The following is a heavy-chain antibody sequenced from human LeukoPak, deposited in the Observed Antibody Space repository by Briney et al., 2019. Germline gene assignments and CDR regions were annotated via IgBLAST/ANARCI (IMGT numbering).Heavy chain of an antibody. CDR3: ARGGDIAVVPAAMVGP. Sequence: ASVNVSCKASGYTFTSYDINWVRQATGQGLEWMGWMNTNSGNTGHAQKFQGRLTMTRDTSTNTAYMELSSLRSEDTAVYYCARGGDIAVVPAAMVGPWGQGTLVTVSS. J-gene: IGHJ5*02. V-gene: IGHV1-8*01. CDR1: GYTFTSYD. CDR2: MNTNSGNT. D-gene: IGHD2-2*01.